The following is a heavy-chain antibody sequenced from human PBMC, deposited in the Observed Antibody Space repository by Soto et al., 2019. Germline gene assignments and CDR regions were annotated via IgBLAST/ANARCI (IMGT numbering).Heavy chain of an antibody. CDR3: AKNLYQWLDPSSVY. D-gene: IGHD6-19*01. CDR2: ISFSGGST. CDR1: GFTFSSDS. Sequence: GGSLRLSCAASGFTFSSDSMSWVRQAPGRGLEWVSTISFSGGSTYYADSVKGRFTISRDNSKNTVYLQMNSLRAEDTAVYYCAKNLYQWLDPSSVYWGQGTLVTVSS. J-gene: IGHJ4*02. V-gene: IGHV3-23*01.